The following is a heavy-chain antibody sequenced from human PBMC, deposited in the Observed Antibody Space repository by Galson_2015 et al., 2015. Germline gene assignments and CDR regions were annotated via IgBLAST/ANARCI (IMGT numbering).Heavy chain of an antibody. Sequence: SLRLSCAASGFTFSSYWMNWVRQAPGKGLEWVATIKQDGSEKYSVDSVRGRITISRDNAKNSLYLQMNSLRAEDTAVYYCARTTGWYRMEVWGQGTTVTVSS. V-gene: IGHV3-7*03. J-gene: IGHJ6*02. D-gene: IGHD1-14*01. CDR3: ARTTGWYRMEV. CDR2: IKQDGSEK. CDR1: GFTFSSYW.